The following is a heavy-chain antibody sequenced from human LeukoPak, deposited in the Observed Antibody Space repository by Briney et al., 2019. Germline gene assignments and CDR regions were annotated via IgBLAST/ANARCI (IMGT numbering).Heavy chain of an antibody. CDR2: INPYSGGT. V-gene: IGHV1-2*02. Sequence: ASVKVSCKASGYTFIGYYIHWVRQAPGQGLEWMGWINPYSGGTNYAQTFQGRVTMTRDTSISTAYMELIALRSDDTAVYYCARDRTLNSDAFDIWGQGTMATVSS. D-gene: IGHD1-7*01. CDR1: GYTFIGYY. CDR3: ARDRTLNSDAFDI. J-gene: IGHJ3*02.